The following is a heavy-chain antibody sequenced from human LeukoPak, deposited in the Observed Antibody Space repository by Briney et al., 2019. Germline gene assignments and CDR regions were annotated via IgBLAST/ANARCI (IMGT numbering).Heavy chain of an antibody. CDR3: ARRTGSRLPNWFDP. D-gene: IGHD3-10*01. CDR1: GGSISSSGYY. V-gene: IGHV4-39*01. Sequence: PSETLSLTCTVSGGSISSSGYYWGWIRQPPGKGLEWIGTIYYSGTTYYNPSLKSRVTISVDTSKNHSSLKLNSVTAADTAVYYCARRTGSRLPNWFDPWGQGTLVTVSS. J-gene: IGHJ5*02. CDR2: IYYSGTT.